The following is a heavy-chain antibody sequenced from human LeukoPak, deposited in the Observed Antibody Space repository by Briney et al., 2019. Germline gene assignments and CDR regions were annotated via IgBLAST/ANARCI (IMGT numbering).Heavy chain of an antibody. CDR3: ARARVMVRDSAMGY. CDR1: GFTFSSYG. CDR2: IWYDGSNK. Sequence: GRSLRLSCAASGFTFSSYGMHWVRQAPGKGLEWVAVIWYDGSNKYYADSVKGRFTISRDDSKNTLYLQMNSLRAEDTAVYYCARARVMVRDSAMGYWGQGTLVTVSS. V-gene: IGHV3-33*01. D-gene: IGHD3-10*01. J-gene: IGHJ4*02.